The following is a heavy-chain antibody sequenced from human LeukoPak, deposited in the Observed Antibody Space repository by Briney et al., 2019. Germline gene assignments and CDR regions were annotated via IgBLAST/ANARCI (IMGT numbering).Heavy chain of an antibody. CDR3: ARQRNSRYLDAFDI. Sequence: SETLSLTCTVSGDSISSYYWSWIRQPPGKRLEWIEYSYTSGSTNYNPSLKSRVTISVDTSKNQFSLKLSSVTAADTAVYFCARQRNSRYLDAFDIWGQGTMVTVSS. J-gene: IGHJ3*02. V-gene: IGHV4-4*09. CDR1: GDSISSYY. D-gene: IGHD1-1*01. CDR2: SYTSGST.